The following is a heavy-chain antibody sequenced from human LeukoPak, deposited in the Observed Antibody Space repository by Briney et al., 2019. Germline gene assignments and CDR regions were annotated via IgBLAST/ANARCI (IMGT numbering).Heavy chain of an antibody. V-gene: IGHV3-23*01. J-gene: IGHJ4*02. CDR2: ISDGGSHT. D-gene: IGHD6-13*01. CDR3: ARGGVAAAVDY. CDR1: GFTFSSHA. Sequence: GGSLRLSCTASGFTFSSHAMSWVRQAPGKGLEWVSAISDGGSHTYYADSVKGRFTSSRDNSKNTVYLQMNSLRVEDTAVYYCARGGVAAAVDYWGQGTLVTVSS.